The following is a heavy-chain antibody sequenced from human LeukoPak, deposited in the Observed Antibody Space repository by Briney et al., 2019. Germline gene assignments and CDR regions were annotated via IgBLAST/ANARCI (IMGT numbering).Heavy chain of an antibody. D-gene: IGHD3-22*01. CDR1: GGSINSYY. J-gene: IGHJ4*02. Sequence: SETLSLTCTVSGGSINSYYWSWIRQPPGKGLEWIGYIYHSGSTNYNPSLKGRVTISVDTSKNQFSMKLSSVTAADTAVYYCARSPDIYDSSGYYLYYFDYWGQGTLVTVSS. CDR2: IYHSGST. V-gene: IGHV4-4*09. CDR3: ARSPDIYDSSGYYLYYFDY.